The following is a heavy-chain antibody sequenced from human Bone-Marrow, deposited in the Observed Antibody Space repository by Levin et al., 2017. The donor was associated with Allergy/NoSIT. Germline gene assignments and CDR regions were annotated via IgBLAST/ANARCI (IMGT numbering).Heavy chain of an antibody. J-gene: IGHJ5*02. CDR3: ARAPGGFRFWFDP. CDR2: INPDSGDT. CDR1: GYRFTAYL. Sequence: GASVKVSCKTSGYRFTAYLIHWVRRAPGQGLEWVGWINPDSGDTKYAQKFQDRVTLTRDTSINTAYMDLTSLTSDDTAVYYCARAPGGFRFWFDPWGQGTLVIVSS. D-gene: IGHD3-16*01. V-gene: IGHV1-2*02.